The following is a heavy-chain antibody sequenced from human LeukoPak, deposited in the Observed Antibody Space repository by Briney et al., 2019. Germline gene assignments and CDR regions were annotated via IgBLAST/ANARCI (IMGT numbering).Heavy chain of an antibody. CDR3: ARGVAARAYGY. CDR1: GGSFSGYY. D-gene: IGHD6-6*01. Sequence: AETLSLTCAVYGGSFSGYYWSWIRQPPGKWPELIGEINHSGSTNYNPSLKSGVTISVDTSKNQFSLKLSSVAAEDTAVYYCARGVAARAYGYWGQGTLVTVYS. CDR2: INHSGST. J-gene: IGHJ4*02. V-gene: IGHV4-34*01.